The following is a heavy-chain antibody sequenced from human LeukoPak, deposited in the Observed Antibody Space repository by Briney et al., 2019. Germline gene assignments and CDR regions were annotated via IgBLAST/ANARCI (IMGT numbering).Heavy chain of an antibody. CDR2: ITGSSSTI. V-gene: IGHV3-48*02. J-gene: IGHJ4*02. Sequence: GGSLRLSCAASGFTFSSCDMNWVRQAPGKGLEWVSYITGSSSTIYYADSVKGRFTISRDNAKNPLYLQMNSLGDEDTAVYYCARDAYDTSAYYYFDYWGQGTLVTVSS. CDR3: ARDAYDTSAYYYFDY. D-gene: IGHD3-22*01. CDR1: GFTFSSCD.